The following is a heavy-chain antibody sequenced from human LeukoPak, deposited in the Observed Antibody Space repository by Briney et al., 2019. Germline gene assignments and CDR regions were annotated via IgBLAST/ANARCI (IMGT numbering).Heavy chain of an antibody. D-gene: IGHD1-14*01. CDR2: ISGSGDTT. V-gene: IGHV3-23*01. Sequence: GGSLRLSCAASGLTFYSYGMSWVRQAPGKGLEWVSGISGSGDTTYYADSVKGRFTISRDNSKNTLYLQMNSLRVEDTGVYYCAKGHFAHGTGFDCWGQGTQVAVSS. CDR3: AKGHFAHGTGFDC. CDR1: GLTFYSYG. J-gene: IGHJ4*02.